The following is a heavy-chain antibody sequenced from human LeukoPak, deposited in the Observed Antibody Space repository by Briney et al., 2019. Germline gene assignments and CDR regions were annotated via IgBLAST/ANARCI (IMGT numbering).Heavy chain of an antibody. V-gene: IGHV3-30-3*01. Sequence: GRSLRLSCAASGFTFSSYAMHWVRQAPGKGLEWVAVISYDGSNKYYADSVKGRFTIPRDNSKNTLYLQMNSLRAEDTAVYYCASPNVLRFLEWLSPWSYFDYWGQGTLVTVSS. CDR1: GFTFSSYA. CDR3: ASPNVLRFLEWLSPWSYFDY. J-gene: IGHJ4*02. CDR2: ISYDGSNK. D-gene: IGHD3-3*01.